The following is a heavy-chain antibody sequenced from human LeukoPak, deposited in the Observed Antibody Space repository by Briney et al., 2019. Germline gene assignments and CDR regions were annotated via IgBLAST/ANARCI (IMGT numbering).Heavy chain of an antibody. D-gene: IGHD3-22*01. CDR3: AKQLYSNGYRWFDP. V-gene: IGHV3-23*01. Sequence: GGSLRLSCAASGFSFSNYVMSWVRQAPGKGLEWVSGIGSSGVSIYYAESVKGRFTISRDNSKNTLYVQMSSLSAADTAIYYCAKQLYSNGYRWFDPWGQGTLVTVSS. CDR1: GFSFSNYV. J-gene: IGHJ5*02. CDR2: IGSSGVSI.